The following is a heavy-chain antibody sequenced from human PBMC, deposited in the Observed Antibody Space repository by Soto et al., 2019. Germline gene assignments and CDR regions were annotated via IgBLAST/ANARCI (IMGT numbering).Heavy chain of an antibody. D-gene: IGHD4-17*01. CDR1: GFTFNNYA. CDR3: AKDPNGDYVCGFEM. Sequence: EVQLLESGGDLVQPGGSLRLSCAASGFTFNNYAMSWVRQVPGKGLEWVSGISRSGGSTYYADSVKGRFTISRDNSKNTLSLQMNSLRAEDTALYYCAKDPNGDYVCGFEMWGQGTKVTVSS. J-gene: IGHJ3*02. CDR2: ISRSGGST. V-gene: IGHV3-23*01.